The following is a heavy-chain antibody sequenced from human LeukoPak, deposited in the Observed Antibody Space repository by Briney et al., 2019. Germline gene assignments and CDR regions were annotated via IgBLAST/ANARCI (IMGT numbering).Heavy chain of an antibody. CDR1: GYSISSGYY. CDR2: IYHSGST. CDR3: ARDSNKYWWYFDL. J-gene: IGHJ2*01. Sequence: SETLSLTCTVSGYSISSGYYWGWIRQPPGKGLEWIGSIYHSGSTYYNPSLKSRVTISVDTSKNQFSLKLSSMTAADTAVYYCARDSNKYWWYFDLWGRGTLVTVSS. D-gene: IGHD2/OR15-2a*01. V-gene: IGHV4-38-2*02.